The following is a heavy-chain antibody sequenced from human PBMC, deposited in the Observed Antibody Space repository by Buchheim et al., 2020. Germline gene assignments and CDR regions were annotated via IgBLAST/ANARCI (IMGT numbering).Heavy chain of an antibody. CDR3: AAGDPLDY. CDR1: GFSFSNYG. V-gene: IGHV3-33*01. Sequence: QVQLVESGGGVVQPGRSLRLSCAASGFSFSNYGMHWVRQAPGKGLEWVAIIWHDGNNKYYADSVKGRFTISRDNSKNTPYLQMNSLRAEDTAVYYCAAGDPLDYWGQGAL. D-gene: IGHD7-27*01. CDR2: IWHDGNNK. J-gene: IGHJ4*02.